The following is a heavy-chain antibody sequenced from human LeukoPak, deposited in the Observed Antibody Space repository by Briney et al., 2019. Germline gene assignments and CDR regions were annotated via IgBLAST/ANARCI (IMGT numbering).Heavy chain of an antibody. V-gene: IGHV3-21*01. CDR1: GFTFSSYS. J-gene: IGHJ6*03. CDR2: ISSSSSYI. D-gene: IGHD6-25*01. Sequence: GGSLRLSCAASGFTFSSYSMNWVRQAPGKGPEWVSSISSSSSYIYYADSVKGRFTISRDNAKNSLYLQMNSLRAEDTAVYYCARAAGRDMDVWGKGTTVTVSS. CDR3: ARAAGRDMDV.